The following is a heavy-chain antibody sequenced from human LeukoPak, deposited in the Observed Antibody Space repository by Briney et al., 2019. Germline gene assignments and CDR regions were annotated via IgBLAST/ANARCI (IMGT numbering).Heavy chain of an antibody. Sequence: GGSLRLSCAASGFIFSGYGMHWVRQAPGKGLEWVAVIWFDGSYKYYADSVKGRFTISRDNSKNTLYLQMNSLRAEDTAVFYCARGNFRRGAYNFDYWGQGTLVTVSS. V-gene: IGHV3-33*01. J-gene: IGHJ4*02. D-gene: IGHD5-24*01. CDR1: GFIFSGYG. CDR2: IWFDGSYK. CDR3: ARGNFRRGAYNFDY.